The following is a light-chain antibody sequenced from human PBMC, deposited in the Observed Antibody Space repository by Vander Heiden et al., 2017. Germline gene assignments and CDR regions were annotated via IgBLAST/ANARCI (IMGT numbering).Light chain of an antibody. J-gene: IGKJ2*01. Sequence: AATCSCSPAERATLSCTARQSLSSSNLFNYKQKNGQTPRLLIYGASSKATGSLDRCSGSGAGTKVTPTTSRLEHEDVAVYYCRQYGSSTYTFGHGTKLEIK. CDR3: RQYGSSTYT. V-gene: IGKV3-20*01. CDR2: GAS. CDR1: QSLSSSN.